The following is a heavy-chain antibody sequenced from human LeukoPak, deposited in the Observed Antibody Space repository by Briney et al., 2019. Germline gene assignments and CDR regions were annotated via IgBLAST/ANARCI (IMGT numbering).Heavy chain of an antibody. CDR1: GFTFSGYW. CDR3: AKDQYRDYFRGADY. J-gene: IGHJ4*02. V-gene: IGHV3-23*01. D-gene: IGHD2/OR15-2a*01. CDR2: IRGDGATK. Sequence: GGSLRLSCAASGFTFSGYWMSWVRQAPGKGLEWVSAIRGDGATKFYADSVKGRFTVSRDNSKNTVYLQMNSLRAEDTAVYYCAKDQYRDYFRGADYWGQGTLVTVSS.